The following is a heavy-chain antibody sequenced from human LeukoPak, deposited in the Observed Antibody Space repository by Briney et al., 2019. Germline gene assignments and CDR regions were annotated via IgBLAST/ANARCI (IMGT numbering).Heavy chain of an antibody. CDR3: ARLPGRGLDIDY. J-gene: IGHJ4*02. CDR1: GYIFTGYY. CDR2: INTNSGDT. D-gene: IGHD2-15*01. Sequence: ASVTVSCKTSGYIFTGYYIHWVRQPPGQGLEWMGWINTNSGDTNYAQKFQGRVTMTRDTSISTAFMELSRLRSDGAAVYYCARLPGRGLDIDYGGQGTLVTVSS. V-gene: IGHV1-2*02.